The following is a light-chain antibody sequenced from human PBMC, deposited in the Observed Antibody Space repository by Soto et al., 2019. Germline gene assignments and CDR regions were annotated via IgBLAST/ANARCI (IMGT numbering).Light chain of an antibody. CDR3: QYYVSSIT. V-gene: IGKV3-20*01. CDR1: QSISSSY. J-gene: IGKJ3*01. CDR2: AAS. Sequence: DIVLTQSPGTLSLSPGERATLSCRASQSISSSYLAWYQQKPGQSPRFLIYAASSRATGIPDRFSGSGSGTDFTLTISRLEPEDFAVYYCQYYVSSITFGPGTRVDLK.